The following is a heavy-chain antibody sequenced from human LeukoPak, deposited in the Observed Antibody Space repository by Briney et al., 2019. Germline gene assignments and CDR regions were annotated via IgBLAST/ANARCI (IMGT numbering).Heavy chain of an antibody. CDR2: IYHSGST. J-gene: IGHJ5*02. CDR3: ARVGGWYHWFDP. CDR1: GDSICSYF. Sequence: SETLSLTCTVSGDSICSYFWSWIRQSPGRGLEWIGHIYHSGSTNYNPSLKSRVTISIDTSKNQFSLKLSSVTAADTAVYYCARVGGWYHWFDPWGQGTLVTVSS. V-gene: IGHV4-59*12. D-gene: IGHD6-19*01.